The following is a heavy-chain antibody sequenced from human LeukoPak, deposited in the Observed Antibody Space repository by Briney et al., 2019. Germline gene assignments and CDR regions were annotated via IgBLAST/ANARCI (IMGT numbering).Heavy chain of an antibody. J-gene: IGHJ4*02. V-gene: IGHV3-23*01. CDR1: GFTFTSYA. CDR3: AKVALAAAGRYYFDY. D-gene: IGHD6-13*01. CDR2: ISGSGGST. Sequence: GGSLTLSCAASGFTFTSYAMSWVRQAPGKGLEWVSSISGSGGSTYYAASVTGPFTISRDNSKNTLYLQMNSLRVEDTAVYYCAKVALAAAGRYYFDYWGQGTLVTVSS.